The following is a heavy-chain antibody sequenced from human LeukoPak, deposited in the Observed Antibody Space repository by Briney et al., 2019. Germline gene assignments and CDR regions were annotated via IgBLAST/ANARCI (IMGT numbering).Heavy chain of an antibody. CDR2: ISSSSSTI. CDR3: AREFSLALYSGSSEDAFDI. D-gene: IGHD1-26*01. V-gene: IGHV3-48*01. Sequence: PGGSLRLSCAASGFTFSSYSMNWVRQAPGKGLEWVSYISSSSSTIYYADSVKGRFTISRDNAKNSLYLQMNSLRAEDTAVYYCAREFSLALYSGSSEDAFDIWGQGTMVTVSS. J-gene: IGHJ3*02. CDR1: GFTFSSYS.